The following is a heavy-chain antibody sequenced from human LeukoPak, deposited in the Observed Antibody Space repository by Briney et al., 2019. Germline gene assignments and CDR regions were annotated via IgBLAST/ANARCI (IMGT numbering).Heavy chain of an antibody. V-gene: IGHV4-59*01. CDR1: GGSISSYY. J-gene: IGHJ4*02. CDR3: ARGVYIAAAQYGY. Sequence: PSETLSLTCTVSGGSISSYYWSWIRQPPGKGLEWIGYIYYSGTTNYNPSLKSRVTISIDTSKNQFSLKLSSVTAADTAVYYCARGVYIAAAQYGYWGQGTLVTVSS. CDR2: IYYSGTT. D-gene: IGHD6-13*01.